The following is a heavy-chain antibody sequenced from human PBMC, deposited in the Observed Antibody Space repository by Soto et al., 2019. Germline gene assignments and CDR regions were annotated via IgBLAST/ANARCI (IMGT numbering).Heavy chain of an antibody. Sequence: QVQLVESGGGVVQPGRSLRLSCAASGFTFSSYAMHWVRQAPGKGLEWVAVISYDGSNKYYADSVKGRFTISRDNSKNKLYLQMNGLRADDTAVYYCAREGAPLAVAAHEAFDIWGQGTMVTVSS. J-gene: IGHJ3*02. D-gene: IGHD6-19*01. CDR3: AREGAPLAVAAHEAFDI. CDR2: ISYDGSNK. CDR1: GFTFSSYA. V-gene: IGHV3-30-3*01.